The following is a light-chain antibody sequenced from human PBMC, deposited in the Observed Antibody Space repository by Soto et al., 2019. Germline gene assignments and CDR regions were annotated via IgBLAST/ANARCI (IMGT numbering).Light chain of an antibody. CDR1: QSVSSN. V-gene: IGKV3-15*01. Sequence: EIVMTQSPATLSVSPGERATLSCRASQSVSSNLAWYQQKPGQAPRLLIYGASTRATGIPARFSGSGSGTEFTLTISGLQSEDFAVYYCQEYNNWPLTFGGGTRWIS. CDR3: QEYNNWPLT. J-gene: IGKJ4*01. CDR2: GAS.